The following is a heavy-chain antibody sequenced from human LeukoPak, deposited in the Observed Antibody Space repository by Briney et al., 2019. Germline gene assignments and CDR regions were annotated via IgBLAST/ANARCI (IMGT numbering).Heavy chain of an antibody. V-gene: IGHV3-66*01. CDR1: GFTVSSNY. CDR2: IYSGGST. D-gene: IGHD3-10*01. CDR3: ARDLYYYGSGSRARYFDY. Sequence: GGSLRLSCAASGFTVSSNYMSWVRQAPGKGLEWVSVIYSGGSTYYADSVKGRFTISRDNSKNTLYLQMNSLRAEDTAVYYCARDLYYYGSGSRARYFDYWGQGTLVTVSS. J-gene: IGHJ4*02.